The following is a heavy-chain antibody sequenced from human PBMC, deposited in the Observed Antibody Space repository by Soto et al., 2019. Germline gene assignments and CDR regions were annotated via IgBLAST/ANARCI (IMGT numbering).Heavy chain of an antibody. V-gene: IGHV4-30-4*08. Sequence: QVQLQESGPGLVKPSQTLSLTCSVSGGSISSDDYYWTWVRQPPGKGLEWIGHIYYNGNTYYNPSLKSRLTMSLDTSQNQFSLHLSSVIAADSALYFCARATTVTSSFFYYGLDVWGQGTTVTVSS. J-gene: IGHJ6*02. D-gene: IGHD4-17*01. CDR1: GGSISSDDYY. CDR2: IYYNGNT. CDR3: ARATTVTSSFFYYGLDV.